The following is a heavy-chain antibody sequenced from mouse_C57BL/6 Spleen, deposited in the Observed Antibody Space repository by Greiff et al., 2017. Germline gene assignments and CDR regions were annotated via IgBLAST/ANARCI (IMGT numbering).Heavy chain of an antibody. CDR3: ARGLLRYGFAY. CDR2: IYPGDGDT. CDR1: GYAFSSYW. D-gene: IGHD1-1*01. Sequence: QVHVKQSGAELVKPGASVKISCKASGYAFSSYWMNWVKQRPGKGLEWIGQIYPGDGDTNYNGKFKGKATLTADKSSSTAYMQLSSLTSEDSAVYFCARGLLRYGFAYWGQGTLVTVSA. J-gene: IGHJ3*01. V-gene: IGHV1-80*01.